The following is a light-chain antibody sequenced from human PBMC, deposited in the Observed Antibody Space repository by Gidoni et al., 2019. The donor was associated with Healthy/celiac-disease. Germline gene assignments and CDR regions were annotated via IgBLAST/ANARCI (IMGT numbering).Light chain of an antibody. CDR1: QSVSSY. J-gene: IGKJ5*01. CDR3: QQRSNWPIT. V-gene: IGKV3-11*01. Sequence: EIVLTQSPATLSLSPGERATLSCRASQSVSSYLAWSQQKPGQAPRLLIYDASNRATGIPARFSGSGSGTDFTLTISSLEPEDFAVYYCQQRSNWPITFXQXTRLEIK. CDR2: DAS.